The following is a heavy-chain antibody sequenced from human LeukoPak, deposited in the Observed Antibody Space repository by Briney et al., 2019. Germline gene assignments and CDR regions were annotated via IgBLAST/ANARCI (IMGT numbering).Heavy chain of an antibody. CDR3: AKTGPYYFEF. CDR1: GFTFSSSA. Sequence: PGGSLRLSCAASGFTFSSSAMTWVRQAPGKGLEWVSAISGSGGSTYYPDSVKGRFTISRDNSKNTLYLQMNSLRAEDTAVYYCAKTGPYYFEFWGQGTLVTVSS. J-gene: IGHJ4*02. V-gene: IGHV3-23*01. CDR2: ISGSGGST.